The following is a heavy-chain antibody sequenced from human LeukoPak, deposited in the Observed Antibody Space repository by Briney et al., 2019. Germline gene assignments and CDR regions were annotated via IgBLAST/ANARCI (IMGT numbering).Heavy chain of an antibody. CDR3: ARDPSWGGAFDI. Sequence: PGGSLRLSCAASGFTFSAYWLTWVRQAPGKGPEWVANIKQDGSEKYYVDSVKGRFTISRYNAKNSLYMQMNSLRAEDTAVYYCARDPSWGGAFDIWGQGTMVTVSS. CDR1: GFTFSAYW. CDR2: IKQDGSEK. V-gene: IGHV3-7*01. J-gene: IGHJ3*02. D-gene: IGHD7-27*01.